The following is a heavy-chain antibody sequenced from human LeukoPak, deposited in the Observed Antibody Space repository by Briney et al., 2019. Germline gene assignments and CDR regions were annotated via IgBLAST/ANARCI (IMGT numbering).Heavy chain of an antibody. V-gene: IGHV4-59*11. Sequence: SETLSLTCTVSGASISSHYWSWIRQPPGKGPEWMGYIFHSGSTNSNPSLKSRVTISLDTSKNQFSLKLSSVTAADTAVYYCASYTSGWYEPFDYWGQGILVTVSS. CDR1: GASISSHY. D-gene: IGHD6-19*01. CDR2: IFHSGST. CDR3: ASYTSGWYEPFDY. J-gene: IGHJ4*02.